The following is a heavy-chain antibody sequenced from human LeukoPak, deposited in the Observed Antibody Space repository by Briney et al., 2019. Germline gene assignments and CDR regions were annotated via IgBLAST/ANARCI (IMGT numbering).Heavy chain of an antibody. Sequence: PGGSLRLSCSASGFTFSSYAMHWVLQAPGKGLEYVSAISSNGGSTYYADSVKGRFTISRDNSKNTLYLQMSSLRAEDTAVYYCVKGSLSSSWAFDYWGQGTLVTVSS. V-gene: IGHV3-64D*06. CDR3: VKGSLSSSWAFDY. CDR2: ISSNGGST. J-gene: IGHJ4*02. D-gene: IGHD6-13*01. CDR1: GFTFSSYA.